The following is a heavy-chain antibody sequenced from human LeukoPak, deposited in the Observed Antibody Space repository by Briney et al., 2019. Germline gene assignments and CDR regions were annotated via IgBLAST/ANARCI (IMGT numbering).Heavy chain of an antibody. D-gene: IGHD5-12*01. J-gene: IGHJ4*02. CDR1: GFTFSNYW. V-gene: IGHV3-74*01. Sequence: GGSLRLSCAASGFTFSNYWMHWVRQAPGKGLVWVSRLNADGNSITYADSVRGRFTISRDNAKNTVHLQMNSPFCAGAYSAYDPFDYWGQGILVTVSS. CDR3: PFDY. CDR2: LNADGNSI.